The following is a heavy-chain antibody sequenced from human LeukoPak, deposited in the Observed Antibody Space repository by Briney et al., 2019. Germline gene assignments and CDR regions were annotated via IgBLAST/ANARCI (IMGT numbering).Heavy chain of an antibody. CDR3: AREQQLENFDY. D-gene: IGHD6-13*01. V-gene: IGHV1-46*01. CDR1: GYTFTGYY. Sequence: ASVKVSCKASGYTFTGYYMHWVRQAPGQGLEWMGIINPSGGSTSYAQKFQGRVTMTRDTSTSTVYMELSSLRSEDTAVYYCAREQQLENFDYWGQGTLVTVSS. CDR2: INPSGGST. J-gene: IGHJ4*02.